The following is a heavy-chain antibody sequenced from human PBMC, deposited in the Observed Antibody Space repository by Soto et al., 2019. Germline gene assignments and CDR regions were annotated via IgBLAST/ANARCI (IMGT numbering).Heavy chain of an antibody. D-gene: IGHD3-22*01. J-gene: IGHJ2*01. CDR1: GFTFSSYS. V-gene: IGHV3-48*02. CDR3: ARSGPDSSGYYSGWYFDL. CDR2: ISSSSSTI. Sequence: EVQLVESGGGLVQPGGSLRLSCAASGFTFSSYSMNWVRQAPGKGLEWVSYISSSSSTIYYADSVKGRFTISRDNAKNSLYLQMNSLRDEDTAVYYCARSGPDSSGYYSGWYFDLWGRGTLVTVSS.